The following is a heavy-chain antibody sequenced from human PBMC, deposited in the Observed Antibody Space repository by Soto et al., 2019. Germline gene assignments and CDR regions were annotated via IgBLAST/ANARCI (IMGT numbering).Heavy chain of an antibody. CDR1: GFTFSSYG. V-gene: IGHV3-30*18. CDR3: AKDINDYGDYGSLGY. J-gene: IGHJ4*02. D-gene: IGHD4-17*01. CDR2: ISYDGSNK. Sequence: QVQLVESGGGVVQPGRSLRLSCAASGFTFSSYGMYWVRQTPGQGLEWVAVISYDGSNKFHADSVKGRFTISRDNSKNTLYLHMNSLRAEDTDVYYCAKDINDYGDYGSLGYWGQGTRLTVSS.